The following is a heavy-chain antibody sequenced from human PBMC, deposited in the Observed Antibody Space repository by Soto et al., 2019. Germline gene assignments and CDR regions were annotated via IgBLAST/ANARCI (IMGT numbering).Heavy chain of an antibody. J-gene: IGHJ4*02. Sequence: QVQRQESGPGLVKPSETLSLTCTVSGGSISSYYWSWIRQPPGKGLEWIGYIYYSGSTNYNPSLKSRVTISVDTSKNQFSLKLSSVTAADTAVYYCARGDTNGLEFDYWGQGTLVTVSS. CDR1: GGSISSYY. D-gene: IGHD2-8*01. CDR2: IYYSGST. CDR3: ARGDTNGLEFDY. V-gene: IGHV4-59*01.